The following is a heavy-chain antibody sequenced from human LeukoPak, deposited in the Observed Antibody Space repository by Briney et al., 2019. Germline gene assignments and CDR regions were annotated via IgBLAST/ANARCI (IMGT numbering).Heavy chain of an antibody. CDR1: GGSFSGYY. CDR3: ARDGYDFWSGYPRPGPLDTYYYYGMDV. V-gene: IGHV4-4*07. J-gene: IGHJ6*02. CDR2: IYTSGST. Sequence: PSETLSLTCAVYGGSFSGYYWSWIRQPAGKGLEWIGRIYTSGSTNYNPSLKSRVTMSVDTSKNQFSLKLSSVTAADTAVYYCARDGYDFWSGYPRPGPLDTYYYYGMDVWGQGTTVTVSS. D-gene: IGHD3-3*01.